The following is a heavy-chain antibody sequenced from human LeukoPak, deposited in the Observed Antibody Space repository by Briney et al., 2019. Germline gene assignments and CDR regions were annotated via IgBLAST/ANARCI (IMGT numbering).Heavy chain of an antibody. CDR1: GFTVSSNY. Sequence: GGSLRLSCAASGFTVSSNYMTWVRQAPGKGLEWVSYITSSSSAIYYADSVKGRFTISRDNAKNSLYLQMNSLRAEDTAVYYCARGVPTYYYDSSGPFDYWGQGTLVTVSS. CDR3: ARGVPTYYYDSSGPFDY. CDR2: ITSSSSAI. J-gene: IGHJ4*02. V-gene: IGHV3-48*01. D-gene: IGHD3-22*01.